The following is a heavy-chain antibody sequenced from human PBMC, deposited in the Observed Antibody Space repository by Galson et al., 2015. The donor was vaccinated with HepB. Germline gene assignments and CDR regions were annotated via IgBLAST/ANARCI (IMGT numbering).Heavy chain of an antibody. CDR1: GFTFTNYG. CDR3: ARGGKYCSGGSCSRQAIDY. V-gene: IGHV3-30*03. Sequence: SLRLSCAASGFTFTNYGMHWVRLAPGKGLEWVAVISYDGSNNYYADSVKGRFTISRDNSKNTLYLQMISLRAEDSAVYYCARGGKYCSGGSCSRQAIDYWGQGTLVTVSS. D-gene: IGHD2-15*01. J-gene: IGHJ4*02. CDR2: ISYDGSNN.